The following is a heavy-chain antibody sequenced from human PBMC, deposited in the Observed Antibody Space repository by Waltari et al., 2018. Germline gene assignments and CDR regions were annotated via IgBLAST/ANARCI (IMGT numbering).Heavy chain of an antibody. CDR2: ISSSGSTI. Sequence: EVQLVESGGGLVQPGGSLRLPCAASGFTFSSYEMNWVRQAPGKGLEWVSYISSSGSTIYYADSVKGRFTISRDNAKNSLYLQMNSLRAEDTAVYYCASPVGELLKPLDYWGQGTLVTVSS. D-gene: IGHD3-10*01. J-gene: IGHJ4*02. CDR1: GFTFSSYE. V-gene: IGHV3-48*03. CDR3: ASPVGELLKPLDY.